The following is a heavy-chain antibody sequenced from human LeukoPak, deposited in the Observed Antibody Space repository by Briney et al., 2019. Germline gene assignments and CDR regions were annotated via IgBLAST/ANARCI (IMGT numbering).Heavy chain of an antibody. CDR1: GFTFSSYA. D-gene: IGHD5-18*01. Sequence: GRSLRLSCAASGFTFSSYAMHWVRQAPGKGLEWVAVISYDGSNKYYADSVKGRFTISRDNSKNTLYLQMNSLRAEDTAVYYCARDRRGYSYGYFDYWGQGTLVTVSS. J-gene: IGHJ4*02. V-gene: IGHV3-30-3*01. CDR2: ISYDGSNK. CDR3: ARDRRGYSYGYFDY.